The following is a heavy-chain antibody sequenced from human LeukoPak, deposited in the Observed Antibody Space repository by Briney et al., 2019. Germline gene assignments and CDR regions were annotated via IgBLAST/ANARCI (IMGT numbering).Heavy chain of an antibody. CDR2: IYHSGHT. Sequence: SQTLSLTCTVSGGSIRNGGYYWSWIRQLPGTGLECIGSIYHSGHTYYNPSLRSRVTMQLDTSKKQFSLRLSSVTAADTAVYYCARLLYYDFYMDVWGKGATVTVSS. J-gene: IGHJ6*03. D-gene: IGHD2-15*01. V-gene: IGHV4-31*03. CDR3: ARLLYYDFYMDV. CDR1: GGSIRNGGYY.